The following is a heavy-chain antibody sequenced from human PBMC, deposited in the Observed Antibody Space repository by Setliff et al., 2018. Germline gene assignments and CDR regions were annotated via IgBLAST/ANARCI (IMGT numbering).Heavy chain of an antibody. V-gene: IGHV4-30-4*08. CDR2: XXXXXXX. Sequence: PSETLSLTCTVSGGSISSGDYYWSWIRQPPGKGLEWIGXXXXXXXXXYNPSLXXRVTISVDTSKNQFSLKLSSVTAADTAVYYCARVMGGSYGFSWFDPWGQGTLVTVSS. D-gene: IGHD1-26*01. CDR3: ARVMGGSYGFSWFDP. J-gene: IGHJ5*02. CDR1: GGSISSGDYY.